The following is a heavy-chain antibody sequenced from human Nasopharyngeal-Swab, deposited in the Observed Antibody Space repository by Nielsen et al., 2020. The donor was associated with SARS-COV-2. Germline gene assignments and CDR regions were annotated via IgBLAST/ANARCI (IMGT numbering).Heavy chain of an antibody. CDR2: IYSRGET. CDR1: GSTVSYNY. CDR3: ARMDFIASRDY. J-gene: IGHJ4*02. D-gene: IGHD6-13*01. V-gene: IGHV3-53*01. Sequence: GGSLRPPCEVPGSTVSYNYMSWVRQAPGKGLEWVAVIYSRGETHYTDSVRGRFTISRDNSKNMVNLQLNSLRAEDTAVYYCARMDFIASRDYWGQGTLVAVSS.